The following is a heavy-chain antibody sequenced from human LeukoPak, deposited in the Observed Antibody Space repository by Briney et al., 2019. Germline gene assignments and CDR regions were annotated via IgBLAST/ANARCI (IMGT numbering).Heavy chain of an antibody. Sequence: PGGSLRLSCAASGFTFSSYEMNWVRQAPGKGLEWVSYISSSGSTIYYADSVKGRFTISRDNAKNSLYLQMNSLRAEDTAVYYCAGKRLRYFDYWGQGTLVTVSS. CDR1: GFTFSSYE. CDR3: AGKRLRYFDY. CDR2: ISSSGSTI. D-gene: IGHD3-9*01. J-gene: IGHJ4*02. V-gene: IGHV3-48*03.